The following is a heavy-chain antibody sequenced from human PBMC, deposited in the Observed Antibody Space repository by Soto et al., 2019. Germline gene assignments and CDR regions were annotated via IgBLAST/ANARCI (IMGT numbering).Heavy chain of an antibody. CDR2: ISFAGNNK. CDR3: ARDRQKALVVVAATGGFDY. CDR1: GFTFSSYS. Sequence: QVQLVESGGGVVQPGRSLRLSCAVSGFTFSSYSMHWVRQDPDMGLEWVAFISFAGNNKYYADSVKGRFTISRDNSNNMDYQEMNSLRPDDTAVYYCARDRQKALVVVAATGGFDYWGQGTPVTVSS. J-gene: IGHJ4*02. D-gene: IGHD2-15*01. V-gene: IGHV3-30*04.